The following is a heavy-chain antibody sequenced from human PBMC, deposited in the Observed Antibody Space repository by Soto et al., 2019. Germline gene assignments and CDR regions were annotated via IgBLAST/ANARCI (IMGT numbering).Heavy chain of an antibody. CDR1: GGTFNTYT. J-gene: IGHJ4*02. D-gene: IGHD2-21*01. CDR3: AITYCRDNSCPRDFDF. CDR2: FIPILDMA. Sequence: QVQVVQSGAEVKKPESSVKVSCKPSGGTFNTYTVNWVRLAPGHGLEWMGRFIPILDMANYAQKFQDSVTITADRSTFPAYMELNSLTSDDTAVYYCAITYCRDNSCPRDFDFWGPGTRVTVSS. V-gene: IGHV1-69*02.